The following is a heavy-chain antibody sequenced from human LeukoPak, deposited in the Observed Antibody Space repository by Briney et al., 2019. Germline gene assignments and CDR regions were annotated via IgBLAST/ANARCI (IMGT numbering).Heavy chain of an antibody. D-gene: IGHD3-16*01. J-gene: IGHJ5*02. CDR1: GYTFTGYY. CDR3: ARDMGQYNWFDP. Sequence: GASVNVSCKASGYTFTGYYIHWVRQAPGQGLEWMGWINPNSGGTNYAQKFQGRVTMTTNTSISTAYMDLSSLRSDDTAVYYCARDMGQYNWFDPWGQGTLVTVSS. CDR2: INPNSGGT. V-gene: IGHV1-2*02.